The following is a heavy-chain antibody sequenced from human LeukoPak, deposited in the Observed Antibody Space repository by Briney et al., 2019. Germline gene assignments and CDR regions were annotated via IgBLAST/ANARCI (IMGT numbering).Heavy chain of an antibody. J-gene: IGHJ4*02. CDR1: GGSISSYY. V-gene: IGHV4-4*07. Sequence: SETLSLTCTVSGGSISSYYWTWIRQPAGKGLEGIGRIHPSGTTNHNPSLKSRVIMSLDMSNNQFSLKVRSVTAADTAVYYCARETEVPGGRSWDFWGQGTLVTVSS. D-gene: IGHD6-19*01. CDR3: ARETEVPGGRSWDF. CDR2: IHPSGTT.